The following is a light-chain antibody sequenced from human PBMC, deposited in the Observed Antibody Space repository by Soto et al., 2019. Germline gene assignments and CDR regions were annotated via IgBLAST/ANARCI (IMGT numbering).Light chain of an antibody. Sequence: EIVLTQSPGTLSLSPGVRATLSCRASQTISSSSLAWYQQKPGQAPRLLIYGASNRATGIPDRFSGSGSGTDFTLTISRLEPEDFAVYYCQQYGSSGTFGQGTKVDIK. CDR3: QQYGSSGT. CDR1: QTISSSS. CDR2: GAS. V-gene: IGKV3-20*01. J-gene: IGKJ1*01.